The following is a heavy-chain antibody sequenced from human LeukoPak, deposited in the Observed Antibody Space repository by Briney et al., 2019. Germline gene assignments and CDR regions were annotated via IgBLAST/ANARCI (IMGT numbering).Heavy chain of an antibody. V-gene: IGHV1-18*01. CDR3: ARGDSGLDY. CDR2: ISTYNGNT. CDR1: GYTFNIYG. J-gene: IGHJ4*02. Sequence: ASVKVSCKASGYTFNIYGIGWVRQAPGQGLEWMGWISTYNGNTDYAQKVQGRVTLTTDIPTNTAYMELRSLRSDDTAIYYCARGDSGLDYWGQGTLVTVSS. D-gene: IGHD6-19*01.